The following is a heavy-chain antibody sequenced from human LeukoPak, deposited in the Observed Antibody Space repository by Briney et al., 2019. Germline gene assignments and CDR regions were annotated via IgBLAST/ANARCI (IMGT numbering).Heavy chain of an antibody. CDR1: GFTFSSYS. J-gene: IGHJ3*02. D-gene: IGHD2-2*01. V-gene: IGHV3-21*01. Sequence: GGSLRLSCAASGFTFSSYSMNWVRQAPGKGLEWVSSISSSSSYIYYADSVKGRFTISRDNAKNSLYLQVNSLRAEDTAVYYCARDLSRGPSAAFDIWGQGTMVTVSS. CDR3: ARDLSRGPSAAFDI. CDR2: ISSSSSYI.